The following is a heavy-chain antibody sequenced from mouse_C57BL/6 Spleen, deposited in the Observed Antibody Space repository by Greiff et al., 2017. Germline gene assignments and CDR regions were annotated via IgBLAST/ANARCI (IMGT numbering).Heavy chain of an antibody. Sequence: EVMLVESGGGLVKPGGSLKLSCAASGFTFSSYTMSWVRQTPEKRLEWVATISGGGGNTYYPDSVKGRFTISRDNAKNTLYLQMSSLRSEDTALYYCARQPSTVFDYWGQGTTLTVSS. CDR3: ARQPSTVFDY. CDR2: ISGGGGNT. V-gene: IGHV5-9*01. J-gene: IGHJ2*01. CDR1: GFTFSSYT. D-gene: IGHD1-1*01.